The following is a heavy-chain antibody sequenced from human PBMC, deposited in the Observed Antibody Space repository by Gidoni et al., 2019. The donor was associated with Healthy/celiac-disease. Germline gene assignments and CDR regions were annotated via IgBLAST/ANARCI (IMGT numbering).Heavy chain of an antibody. J-gene: IGHJ4*02. Sequence: VQLLESGGGLVQPGWSLRLSCAASGFSFSSYAMSWVRQAPGKGLAWVSAIRGSGGSTYYADAVKGRFTISRDNSKNTLYLQMNSRRAEDTAVYYCAKGGLGQWLDTDELWGQGTLVTVSS. V-gene: IGHV3-23*01. D-gene: IGHD6-19*01. CDR1: GFSFSSYA. CDR3: AKGGLGQWLDTDEL. CDR2: IRGSGGST.